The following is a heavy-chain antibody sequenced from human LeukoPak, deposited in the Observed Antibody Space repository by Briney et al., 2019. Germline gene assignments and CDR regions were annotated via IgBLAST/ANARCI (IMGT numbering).Heavy chain of an antibody. CDR2: IFTSGSP. CDR1: GGFISSGTHY. CDR3: ASMYSSGWYEEGY. D-gene: IGHD6-19*01. V-gene: IGHV4-61*02. Sequence: SQTLSLTCDVSGGFISSGTHYCTWIRQPVGKGLEWLGRIFTSGSPTYNSSLESRLTISIDKSKNQFFLKLNSVTAADTAVYYCASMYSSGWYEEGYWGQGTLVTVSS. J-gene: IGHJ4*02.